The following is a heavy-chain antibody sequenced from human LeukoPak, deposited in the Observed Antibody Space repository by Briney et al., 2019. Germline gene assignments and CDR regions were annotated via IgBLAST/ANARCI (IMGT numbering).Heavy chain of an antibody. J-gene: IGHJ4*02. CDR3: ARRSSGSPPYYFDY. CDR2: INSDGGTT. V-gene: IGHV3-74*01. CDR1: GFTFSSYW. D-gene: IGHD1-26*01. Sequence: GGSLRLSCAASGFTFSSYWMHWVRQAPGKGLVWVSRINSDGGTTNYADYVKGRFTISRDNAKNTLYPQMNSLRAEDTAVYYCARRSSGSPPYYFDYWGQGTLVTVSS.